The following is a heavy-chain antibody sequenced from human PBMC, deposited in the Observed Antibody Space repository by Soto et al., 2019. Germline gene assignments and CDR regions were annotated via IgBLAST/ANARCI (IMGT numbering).Heavy chain of an antibody. V-gene: IGHV1-69*13. CDR1: GGTFSSYA. CDR3: ARVLTAAGKNWFDP. Sequence: SVKVSCKASGGTFSSYAISWVRQAPGQGLEWMGGIIPIFGTANYAQKFQGRVTITADESTSTAYMELSSLRSEDTAVYYCARVLTAAGKNWFDPWGQGTLVTVSS. CDR2: IIPIFGTA. D-gene: IGHD6-13*01. J-gene: IGHJ5*02.